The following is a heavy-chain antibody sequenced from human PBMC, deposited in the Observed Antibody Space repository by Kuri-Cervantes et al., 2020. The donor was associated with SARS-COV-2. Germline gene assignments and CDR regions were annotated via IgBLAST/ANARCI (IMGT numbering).Heavy chain of an antibody. V-gene: IGHV1-2*02. J-gene: IGHJ4*02. Sequence: ASVKVSCKASGYSITGYYIHWVRQAPGQGPEWMGWINPRGGGTHYAQKFQGRVTMTRDTSTSTAYMELRSLRSDDTAVYYCARRPPQGYCSSTSCYTPSIYFDYWGQGTLVTVSS. D-gene: IGHD2-2*02. CDR2: INPRGGGT. CDR3: ARRPPQGYCSSTSCYTPSIYFDY. CDR1: GYSITGYY.